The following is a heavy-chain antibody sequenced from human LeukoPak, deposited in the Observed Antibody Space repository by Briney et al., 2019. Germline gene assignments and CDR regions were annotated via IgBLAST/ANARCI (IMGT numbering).Heavy chain of an antibody. CDR1: GFTFSSYA. V-gene: IGHV3-23*01. Sequence: GGSLRLSCAGSGFTFSSYAMSWVRQAPGKGLEWVSVISSTGGSTFYADSVKGRFTISRDNSKNTLYLQMNSLRAEDTAVYYCARDRGGSYLPEYFQHWGQGTLVTVSS. CDR2: ISSTGGST. D-gene: IGHD1-26*01. CDR3: ARDRGGSYLPEYFQH. J-gene: IGHJ1*01.